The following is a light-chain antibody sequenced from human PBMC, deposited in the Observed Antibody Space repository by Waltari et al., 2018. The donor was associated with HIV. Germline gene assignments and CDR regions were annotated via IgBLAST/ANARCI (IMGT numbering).Light chain of an antibody. J-gene: IGLJ1*01. V-gene: IGLV1-44*01. CDR2: SNN. CDR1: TSNIGGNT. Sequence: QSVLAQPPSASGTPGQRVTISCSGSTSNIGGNTVSWYQQLPGTAPKLLIYSNNDRPSGVPDRLSGSTSGTSASLVISGLQSEYEADYYCAAWDDSLKGGAFGTGTKVTVL. CDR3: AAWDDSLKGGA.